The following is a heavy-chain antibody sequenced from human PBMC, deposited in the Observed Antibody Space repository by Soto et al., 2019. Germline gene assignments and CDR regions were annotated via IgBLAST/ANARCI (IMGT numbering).Heavy chain of an antibody. V-gene: IGHV4-39*01. CDR1: GDSIRNSGHY. CDR2: VYYSGTS. Sequence: QVHLQESGPRLVEPSETLSLTCSVSGDSIRNSGHYWGWVRQPPGKGLEWIGSVYYSGTSYRKPSLKSRLTLSIDTSKNQFSLRLTSVTAADTAIYSCARPATVAPPDAFQVWSQGTLVIVSS. CDR3: ARPATVAPPDAFQV. D-gene: IGHD6-19*01. J-gene: IGHJ3*01.